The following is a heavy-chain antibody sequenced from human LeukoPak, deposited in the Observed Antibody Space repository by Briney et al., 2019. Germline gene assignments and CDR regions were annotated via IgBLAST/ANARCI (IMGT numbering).Heavy chain of an antibody. D-gene: IGHD2-2*01. CDR3: ARWYCSITSCYYDY. V-gene: IGHV3-21*01. J-gene: IGHJ4*02. Sequence: GGSLRLSCAASGFTFSSYSMNWVRQAPGKGLEWVSSISSSSYIYYADSVKGRFTISRDNAKNSLYLQMNSLRAEDTAVYYCARWYCSITSCYYDYWGQGTLVTVSS. CDR2: ISSSSYI. CDR1: GFTFSSYS.